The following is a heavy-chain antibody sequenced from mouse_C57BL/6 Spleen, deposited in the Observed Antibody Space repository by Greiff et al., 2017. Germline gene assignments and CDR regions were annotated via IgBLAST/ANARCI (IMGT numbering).Heavy chain of an antibody. D-gene: IGHD1-1*01. CDR1: GYTFTDYY. V-gene: IGHV1-26*01. CDR2: INPNNGGT. J-gene: IGHJ2*01. CDR3: ARPPYYGSSRYYFDY. Sequence: VQLQQSGPELVKPGASVKISCKASGYTFTDYYMNWVKQSHGKSLEWIGDINPNNGGTSYNQKFKGKATLTVDKSSSTAYMELRILTSEDSAVYYCARPPYYGSSRYYFDYWGQGTTLTVSS.